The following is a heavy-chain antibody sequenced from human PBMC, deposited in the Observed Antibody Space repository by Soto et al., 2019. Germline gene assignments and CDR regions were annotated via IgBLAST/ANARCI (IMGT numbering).Heavy chain of an antibody. CDR3: STDLWRIAVVVGSTGYFNP. CDR1: GFTLSDAW. CDR2: IKSKSDGRTT. Sequence: SLTLSCAASGFTLSDAWMSWVRQAPGKGLDWVGRIKSKSDGRTTEYAAPVRGRFTISRDDSKNTFYLQMNSLKTEDTAVYYCSTDLWRIAVVVGSTGYFNPWGQGTPVTVS. J-gene: IGHJ5*02. D-gene: IGHD2-15*01. V-gene: IGHV3-15*01.